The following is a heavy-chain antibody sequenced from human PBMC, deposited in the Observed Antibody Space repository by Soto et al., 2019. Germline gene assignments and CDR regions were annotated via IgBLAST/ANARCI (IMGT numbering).Heavy chain of an antibody. CDR3: ARDPLYYYGSGSYPRDAFDI. Sequence: GGSLRLSCAASGFTFSSYSMNWVRQAPGKGLEWVSYISSSSSTIYYADSVKGRFTISRDNAKNSLYLQMNSLRAEDTAVYYCARDPLYYYGSGSYPRDAFDIWGQGTMVTVSS. CDR2: ISSSSSTI. D-gene: IGHD3-10*01. J-gene: IGHJ3*02. CDR1: GFTFSSYS. V-gene: IGHV3-48*01.